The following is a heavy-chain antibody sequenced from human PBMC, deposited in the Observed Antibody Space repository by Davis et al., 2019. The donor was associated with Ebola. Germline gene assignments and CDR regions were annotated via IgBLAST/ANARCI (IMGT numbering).Heavy chain of an antibody. V-gene: IGHV3-21*04. Sequence: PGGSLRLSCAASGFTFSSYAMNWVRQAPGKGLEWVSSISSSSYYIYYADSLKGRFTISRDNAKNSLYLQMNSLSAEDTAVYYCARDRRPIYCSGGSCYFDYWGQGTLVTVSS. CDR1: GFTFSSYA. CDR2: ISSSSYYI. J-gene: IGHJ4*02. CDR3: ARDRRPIYCSGGSCYFDY. D-gene: IGHD2-15*01.